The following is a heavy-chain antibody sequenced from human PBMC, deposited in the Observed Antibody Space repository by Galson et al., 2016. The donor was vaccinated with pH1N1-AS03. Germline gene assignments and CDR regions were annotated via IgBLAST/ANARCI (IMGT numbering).Heavy chain of an antibody. V-gene: IGHV4-34*01. D-gene: IGHD2-21*02. CDR3: ARGKKRGSSDTAVWFDP. Sequence: SETLSLTCHVHGDSFPGYYWTWLRQSPGKGLEWIGEIIHGGRTTYSPSLKSRATIILDTSKNQFSLNLTAVTAADTAIYYCARGKKRGSSDTAVWFDPWGQGALVSVSS. J-gene: IGHJ5*02. CDR2: IIHGGRT. CDR1: GDSFPGYY.